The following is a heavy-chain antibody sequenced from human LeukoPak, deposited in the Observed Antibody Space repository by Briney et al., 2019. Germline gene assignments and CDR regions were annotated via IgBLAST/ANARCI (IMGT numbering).Heavy chain of an antibody. CDR1: GFIFRNYW. D-gene: IGHD4-17*01. Sequence: GGSLRLSCVASGFIFRNYWMSWVRQAPGKGLEWVANINHDGGDKNYVDSVRGRFTISRDNAKSSLYLQMNSLRVEDTAVYYCAITGGPTVTAFDLWGQGILVTVSS. V-gene: IGHV3-7*02. J-gene: IGHJ4*02. CDR3: AITGGPTVTAFDL. CDR2: INHDGGDK.